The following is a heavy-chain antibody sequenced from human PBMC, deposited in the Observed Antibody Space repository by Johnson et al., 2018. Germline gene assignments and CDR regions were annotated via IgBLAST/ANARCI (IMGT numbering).Heavy chain of an antibody. CDR1: GVSLSLYQ. D-gene: IGHD2-2*01. CDR3: ARDSFSSTTSSNDGFDI. J-gene: IGHJ3*02. Sequence: QVQLQESGPGLVKPSETLSLICTVSGVSLSLYQWSWIRQTPGKGLEWIGVIYESGRTHYNPSLNSRVTISLGASKNQFSLKLTSVTAADTAVYYCARDSFSSTTSSNDGFDIWSQGTMVIVSS. V-gene: IGHV4-59*01. CDR2: IYESGRT.